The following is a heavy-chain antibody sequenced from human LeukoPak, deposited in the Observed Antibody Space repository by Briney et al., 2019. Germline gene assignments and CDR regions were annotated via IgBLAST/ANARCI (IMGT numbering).Heavy chain of an antibody. CDR2: IYYSGST. D-gene: IGHD3-9*01. Sequence: SETLSLTCTVSGGSISSYYWSWIRQPPGKGLEWIGNIYYSGSTNYNPSLKSRVTMSVDTSTNQFSLKLSSVTAADTAMYYCARYDMKKFFDYWGQGILVTVSS. J-gene: IGHJ4*02. CDR1: GGSISSYY. CDR3: ARYDMKKFFDY. V-gene: IGHV4-59*01.